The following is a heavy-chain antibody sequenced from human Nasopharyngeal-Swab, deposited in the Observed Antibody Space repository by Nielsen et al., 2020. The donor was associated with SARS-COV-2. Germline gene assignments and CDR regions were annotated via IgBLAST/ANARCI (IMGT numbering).Heavy chain of an antibody. CDR1: GFTFSSYA. CDR3: AKEGSRTTVITIYWYFDL. Sequence: GGSLRLSCAASGFTFSSYAMSWVRQAPGKGLEWVSAISGSGGSTYYADSVKGRFTISRDNSKNTLNLQMNSLRAEDTAVYYCAKEGSRTTVITIYWYFDLWGRGTLVTVSS. J-gene: IGHJ2*01. D-gene: IGHD2/OR15-2a*01. CDR2: ISGSGGST. V-gene: IGHV3-23*01.